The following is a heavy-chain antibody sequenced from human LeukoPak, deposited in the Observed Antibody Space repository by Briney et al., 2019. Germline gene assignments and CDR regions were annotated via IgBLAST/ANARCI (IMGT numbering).Heavy chain of an antibody. D-gene: IGHD2-2*01. CDR2: NSSTGNII. Sequence: GGPLRLSCAASGFTFSDYYMTWIRQAPGKGLEWVSYNSSTGNIIFYADSVKGRFTISRDNAKNSLYLQMNSLRAEDTAVYYCARDPLIGSTYATAWGYWGQGTLVTVSS. CDR1: GFTFSDYY. J-gene: IGHJ4*02. CDR3: ARDPLIGSTYATAWGY. V-gene: IGHV3-11*04.